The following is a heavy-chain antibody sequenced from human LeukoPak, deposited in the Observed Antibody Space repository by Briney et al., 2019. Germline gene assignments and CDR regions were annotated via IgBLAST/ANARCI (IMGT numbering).Heavy chain of an antibody. CDR3: ARERAARPYYFGY. V-gene: IGHV1-46*01. CDR1: GYTFSSYY. D-gene: IGHD6-6*01. J-gene: IGHJ4*02. CDR2: INPSSGST. Sequence: VASVKVSCKASGYTFSSYYMHWVRQAPGQGLEWMGMINPSSGSTTYAQKFQGRVTVTRDTSTTTFYMDLSSLQFEDTAVYYCARERAARPYYFGYWGQGTLVTVSS.